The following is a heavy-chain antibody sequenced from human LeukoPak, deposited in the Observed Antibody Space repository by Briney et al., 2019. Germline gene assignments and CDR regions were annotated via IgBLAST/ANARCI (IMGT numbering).Heavy chain of an antibody. CDR2: ISGSGGST. V-gene: IGHV3-23*01. Sequence: RGSLRLSCAASGFTFSSNAMSWVRQAPGKGLEWVSAISGSGGSTYYADSVKGRFTISRDNSKNTLYLQMNSLRAEDTAVYYCAKDPSPYGSGSPFDYWGQGTLVTVSS. D-gene: IGHD3-10*01. J-gene: IGHJ4*02. CDR3: AKDPSPYGSGSPFDY. CDR1: GFTFSSNA.